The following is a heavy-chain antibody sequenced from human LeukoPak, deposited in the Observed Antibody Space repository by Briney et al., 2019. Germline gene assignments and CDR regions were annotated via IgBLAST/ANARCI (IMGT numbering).Heavy chain of an antibody. D-gene: IGHD4-23*01. V-gene: IGHV3-15*01. Sequence: GGSLRLSCAAPGFTFSNAWMSWVRQAPGKGLEWVGRIKSKTDGGTTDYAAPVKGRFTISRDDSKNTLYLQMNSLKTEDTAVYYCTTREVDGGNSNDAFDIWGQGTMVTVSS. CDR2: IKSKTDGGTT. CDR1: GFTFSNAW. CDR3: TTREVDGGNSNDAFDI. J-gene: IGHJ3*02.